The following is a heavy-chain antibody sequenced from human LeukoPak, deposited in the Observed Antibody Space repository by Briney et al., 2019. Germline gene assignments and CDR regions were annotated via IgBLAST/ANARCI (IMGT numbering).Heavy chain of an antibody. J-gene: IGHJ6*03. CDR1: GYTFTGYY. V-gene: IGHV1-2*02. CDR2: INPNSGGT. D-gene: IGHD2-2*01. CDR3: ARDRCSSTSRYPGPGGYYYYYMDV. Sequence: GAPVKVSCKASGYTFTGYYMHWVRQAPGQGLEWMGWINPNSGGTNYAQKFQGRVTMTRDTSISTAYMELSRLRSDDTAVYYCARDRCSSTSRYPGPGGYYYYYMDVWGKGTTVTVSS.